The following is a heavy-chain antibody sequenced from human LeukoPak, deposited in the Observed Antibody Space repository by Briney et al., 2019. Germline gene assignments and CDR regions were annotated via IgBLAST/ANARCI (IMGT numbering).Heavy chain of an antibody. CDR3: ARDVGVYCSGGSCYRWFDP. J-gene: IGHJ5*02. D-gene: IGHD2-15*01. CDR2: ISAYNGNT. V-gene: IGHV1-18*01. Sequence: ASVKVSCKASDYTFTSYGISWVRQAPGQGLEWMGWISAYNGNTNYAQKLQGRVTMTTDTSTSTAYMELRSLRSDDTAVYYCARDVGVYCSGGSCYRWFDPWGQGTLVTVSS. CDR1: DYTFTSYG.